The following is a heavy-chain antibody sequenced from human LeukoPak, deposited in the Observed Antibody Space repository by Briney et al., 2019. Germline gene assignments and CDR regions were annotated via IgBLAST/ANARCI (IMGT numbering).Heavy chain of an antibody. CDR3: AKGPRYYGSGSYYLDY. J-gene: IGHJ4*02. CDR2: ISASGGST. D-gene: IGHD3-10*01. V-gene: IGHV3-23*01. CDR1: GFIFSNYA. Sequence: PGGSLRLSCAASGFIFSNYAMSWVRQAPGKGLEWVSAISASGGSTYYADSVKGRFTISRDNSKNTLYVQMNSPRAADAAVYYCAKGPRYYGSGSYYLDYWGQGTLVTVSS.